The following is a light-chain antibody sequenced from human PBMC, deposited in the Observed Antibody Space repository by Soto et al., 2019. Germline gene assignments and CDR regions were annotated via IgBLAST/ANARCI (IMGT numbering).Light chain of an antibody. CDR3: SSYTSSSTLGV. CDR1: KNDIGVYDF. Sequence: QSVLTQPPSASGSPGQSVTISCTGTKNDIGVYDFVSWYQHHPGKAPRLIIYEVVQRPSGVPDRFSGSKSGNTASLTVSGLQAADEADYYCSSYTSSSTLGVFGGGTKLTVL. V-gene: IGLV2-8*01. J-gene: IGLJ3*02. CDR2: EVV.